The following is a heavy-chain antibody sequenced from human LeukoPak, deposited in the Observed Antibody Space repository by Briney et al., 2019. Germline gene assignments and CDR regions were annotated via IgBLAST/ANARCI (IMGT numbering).Heavy chain of an antibody. D-gene: IGHD5-18*01. CDR1: RGSISSGSYD. V-gene: IGHV4-61*02. CDR3: TRDGGWGYSYGSYYYYMDV. J-gene: IGHJ6*03. CDR2: IYTSGST. Sequence: SETLSLTCPVSRGSISSGSYDWRWIRQPAGKELEWLGRIYTSGSTTYNPSLKSRVTISVDTSKNQFSLKLSSVTPADTAVYYWTRDGGWGYSYGSYYYYMDVWGKGTTVTVSS.